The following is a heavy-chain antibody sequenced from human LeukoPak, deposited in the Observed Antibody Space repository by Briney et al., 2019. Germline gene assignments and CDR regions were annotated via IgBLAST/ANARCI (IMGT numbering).Heavy chain of an antibody. D-gene: IGHD2-2*01. Sequence: GGSLRLSCAASGFTFSSYAMSWVRQAPGKGLEWVSAISGSGGSTYYADSVKGRFTISRDNSKNTLYLQMNSLRAEDTAVYYCAKAPIYCSSTSCPWNPWGQGTLVTVS. CDR3: AKAPIYCSSTSCPWNP. J-gene: IGHJ5*02. CDR1: GFTFSSYA. V-gene: IGHV3-23*01. CDR2: ISGSGGST.